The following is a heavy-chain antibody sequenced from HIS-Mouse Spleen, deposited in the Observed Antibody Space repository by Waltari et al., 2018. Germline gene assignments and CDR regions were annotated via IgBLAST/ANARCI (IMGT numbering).Heavy chain of an antibody. D-gene: IGHD4-17*01. CDR3: ARVPGDYSGAFDI. J-gene: IGHJ3*02. Sequence: QLQLQESGPGLVKPSETLSLTCTVSGGSISSSSYYWGWIRQPPGKGLEWIGSIYYSGGTYYNPSIKSRVTISVDTSKNQFSLKLSSVTAADTAVYYCARVPGDYSGAFDIWVQGTMVTVSS. CDR1: GGSISSSSYY. CDR2: IYYSGGT. V-gene: IGHV4-39*07.